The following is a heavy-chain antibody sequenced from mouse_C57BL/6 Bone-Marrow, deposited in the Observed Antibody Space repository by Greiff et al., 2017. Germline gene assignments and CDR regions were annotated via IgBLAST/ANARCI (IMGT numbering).Heavy chain of an antibody. J-gene: IGHJ3*01. Sequence: VPPQQSGAQLARPGASVKMSCKASGYTFTSYTMHWVKQRPGQGLEWIGYINPSSGYTKYNQKFKDKATLTADKSSSTAYMLLSSLTSEDSAVYYCARGDYYGSSPFAYWGQGTLVTVSA. CDR2: INPSSGYT. V-gene: IGHV1-4*01. CDR3: ARGDYYGSSPFAY. CDR1: GYTFTSYT. D-gene: IGHD1-1*01.